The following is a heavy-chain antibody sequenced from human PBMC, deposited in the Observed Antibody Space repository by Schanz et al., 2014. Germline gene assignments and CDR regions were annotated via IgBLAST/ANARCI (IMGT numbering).Heavy chain of an antibody. Sequence: EVQLVESGGGLVQPGGSLRLSCAASGFIFSNSWMSWVRQAPGKGLEWVGHSRNKGHSYTSEYAASVKGRFTISRDESESSLYLQMDSLKTEDTAVYYCAKSKSQLPLFDYWGQGTLVAVSS. D-gene: IGHD2-21*01. CDR3: AKSKSQLPLFDY. CDR1: GFIFSNSW. V-gene: IGHV3-72*01. CDR2: SRNKGHSYTS. J-gene: IGHJ4*02.